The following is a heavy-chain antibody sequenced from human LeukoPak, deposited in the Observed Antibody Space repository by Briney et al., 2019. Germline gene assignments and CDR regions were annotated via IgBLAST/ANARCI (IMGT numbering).Heavy chain of an antibody. CDR1: GYTLTSYG. CDR3: ARGALSGYYIRSNAFNI. V-gene: IGHV1-18*04. Sequence: ASVKVSCKASGYTLTSYGISWVRQAPGQGLEWMGWISAYNGNTNYAQKLQGRVTMTTDTSTSTAYMELRSLRSDDTAVYYCARGALSGYYIRSNAFNIWGQGTMVTVSS. CDR2: ISAYNGNT. D-gene: IGHD5-12*01. J-gene: IGHJ3*02.